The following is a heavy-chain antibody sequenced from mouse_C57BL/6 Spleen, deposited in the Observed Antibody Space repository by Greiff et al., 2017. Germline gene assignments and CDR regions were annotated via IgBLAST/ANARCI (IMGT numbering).Heavy chain of an antibody. D-gene: IGHD2-2*01. Sequence: QVQLQQSGPELVKPGASVKISCKASGYAFSSSWMHWVKQRPGKGLGWIGRIYPGDGDTNYNGKFKGKATLTADKSSSTAYMQLSSLTSEDSAVYFCARSPYGYGFDYWGQGTTLTVSS. J-gene: IGHJ2*01. V-gene: IGHV1-82*01. CDR2: IYPGDGDT. CDR3: ARSPYGYGFDY. CDR1: GYAFSSSW.